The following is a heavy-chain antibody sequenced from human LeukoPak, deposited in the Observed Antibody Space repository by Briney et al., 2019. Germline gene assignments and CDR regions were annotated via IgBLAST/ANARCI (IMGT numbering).Heavy chain of an antibody. CDR1: GGSISGYY. V-gene: IGHV4-59*08. CDR2: IFSSGST. CDR3: ARHYYDRSDSFSFDY. J-gene: IGHJ4*02. Sequence: PSETLSLTCTVSGGSISGYYWRWITQPPGKGLEWSGYIFSSGSTNYNPSLKSRVTISEDTSVNQISLRLSSVTAADTAVYYCARHYYDRSDSFSFDYWGQGTLVTVSS. D-gene: IGHD3-22*01.